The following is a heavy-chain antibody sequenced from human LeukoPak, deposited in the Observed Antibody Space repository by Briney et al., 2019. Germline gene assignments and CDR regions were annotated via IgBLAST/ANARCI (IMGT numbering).Heavy chain of an antibody. J-gene: IGHJ3*02. CDR3: ARGPDAFDI. Sequence: GGSLRLSCAASGFTFSSYAMHWVRQAPGKGLEWVAVISYDGGNKYYIDSVKGRFTISRDNSKNTLYLQMNSLRAEDTAVYYCARGPDAFDIWGQGTMVTVSS. CDR2: ISYDGGNK. V-gene: IGHV3-30*03. CDR1: GFTFSSYA.